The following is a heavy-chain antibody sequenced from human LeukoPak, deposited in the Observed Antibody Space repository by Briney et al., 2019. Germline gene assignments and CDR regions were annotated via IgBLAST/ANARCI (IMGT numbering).Heavy chain of an antibody. V-gene: IGHV1-18*01. CDR1: GYTFNSYG. Sequence: ASVKVSCKASGYTFNSYGISWVRQAPGQGLEWMGWIIAYNGNTNYAQKLQGRVTMTTDTSTSTAYMELRSLRSDDTAVYYCARVRAQYSSSWYNFDYWGQGTLVTVSS. J-gene: IGHJ4*02. CDR3: ARVRAQYSSSWYNFDY. CDR2: IIAYNGNT. D-gene: IGHD6-13*01.